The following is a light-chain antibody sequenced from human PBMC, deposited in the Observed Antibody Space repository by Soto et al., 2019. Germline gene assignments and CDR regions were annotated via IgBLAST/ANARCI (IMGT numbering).Light chain of an antibody. V-gene: IGLV2-14*01. CDR2: EVS. J-gene: IGLJ1*01. CDR3: NSYTSKSTGV. Sequence: ALTQPASVSGSPGQSITISCTGTSSDVGGYNYVSWYQQHPGKAPKLIIYEVSNRPSGVSNRFSGSKSGNTASLTISGLQAEDEADYYCNSYTSKSTGVFGTGAKLTVL. CDR1: SSDVGGYNY.